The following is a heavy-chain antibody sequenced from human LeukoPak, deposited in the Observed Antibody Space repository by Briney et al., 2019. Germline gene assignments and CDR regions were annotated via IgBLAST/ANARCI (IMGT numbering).Heavy chain of an antibody. J-gene: IGHJ5*02. CDR1: GVSISNYF. Sequence: PSETLSLTCNVFGVSISNYFWSWLRQPAGKGLEWIGRFYASGTTYYNPSLRSRVTLSMDTSKNHFSLKLTSVTAADTAVYYGARTHCGGGSCDTFNPWGQGTLVTVSS. CDR2: FYASGTT. D-gene: IGHD2-21*01. V-gene: IGHV4-4*07. CDR3: ARTHCGGGSCDTFNP.